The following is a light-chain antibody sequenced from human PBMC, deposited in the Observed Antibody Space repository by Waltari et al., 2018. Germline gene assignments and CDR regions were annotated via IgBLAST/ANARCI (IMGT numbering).Light chain of an antibody. J-gene: IGLJ1*01. CDR1: SSNLGNDN. V-gene: IGLV1-47*01. CDR3: VGWDGSLRAYV. CDR2: NDV. Sequence: QPVLPQPPSASGTPGQRVTISCSGSSSNLGNDNVYWYQQLPGKAPKLLIYNDVQRPSGVPDRFSGSKSGTSASLAISGLRSEDEADYYCVGWDGSLRAYVFGTGTMLTVL.